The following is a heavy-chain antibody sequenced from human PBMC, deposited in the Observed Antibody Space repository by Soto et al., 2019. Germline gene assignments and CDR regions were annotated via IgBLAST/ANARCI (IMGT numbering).Heavy chain of an antibody. D-gene: IGHD2-2*01. V-gene: IGHV3-30*18. J-gene: IGHJ4*02. CDR2: ISYDGSNK. CDR1: GFAFSGHG. CDR3: ENWAGRSSTSFFSGPFVY. Sequence: QVQLVESGGGVVQPGRSLRLSCAVSGFAFSGHGMHWVRQAPGKGLEWVAVISYDGSNKYYAGSVKGRFTISRDNSKNTLYLRMNSVRPDDTAVYYCENWAGRSSTSFFSGPFVYWGQGTLVTVSS.